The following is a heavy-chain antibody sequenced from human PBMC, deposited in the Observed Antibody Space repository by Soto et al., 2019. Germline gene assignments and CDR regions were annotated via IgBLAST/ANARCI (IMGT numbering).Heavy chain of an antibody. V-gene: IGHV4-39*01. CDR3: HLIPGAEQDDY. D-gene: IGHD2-8*02. J-gene: IGHJ4*02. CDR1: GGSISSSSYY. Sequence: QLQLQESGPGLVKPSETLSLTCTVSGGSISSSSYYWGWIRQPPGKGLEWIGSIYYSGSTYYNPSLKSRVPIPGDTSKHQFPLKLSSVTAADTAVYYCHLIPGAEQDDYWGQGTLVTVSS. CDR2: IYYSGST.